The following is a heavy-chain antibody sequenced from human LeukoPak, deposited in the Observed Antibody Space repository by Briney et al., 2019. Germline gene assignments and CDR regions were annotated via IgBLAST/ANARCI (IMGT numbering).Heavy chain of an antibody. CDR2: IYTSGST. J-gene: IGHJ5*02. V-gene: IGHV4-4*07. CDR1: GGSISSYY. D-gene: IGHD2-2*02. CDR3: ARDVHCSSTSCYILAYFDP. Sequence: PSETLSLTCTVSGGSISSYYWSWIRQPAGKGLEWIGRIYTSGSTNYNPSLKSRVTMSVDTSKNQFSLKLSSVTAADTAVYYCARDVHCSSTSCYILAYFDPWGQGTLATVSS.